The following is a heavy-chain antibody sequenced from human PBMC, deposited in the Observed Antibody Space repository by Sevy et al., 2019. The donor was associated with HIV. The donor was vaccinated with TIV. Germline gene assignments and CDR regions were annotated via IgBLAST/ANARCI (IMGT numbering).Heavy chain of an antibody. CDR1: GFTFKDYA. CDR2: ISWNSGII. V-gene: IGHV3-9*01. Sequence: GGSLRLSCAASGFTFKDYAMHWVRQAPGKGLEWVSSISWNSGIIAYADSVKGRFTISRDNAKNSLFLQMNSLRADDTALYYCAKDKYARYWYGLVHWGQGTLVTASS. D-gene: IGHD2-8*02. J-gene: IGHJ4*02. CDR3: AKDKYARYWYGLVH.